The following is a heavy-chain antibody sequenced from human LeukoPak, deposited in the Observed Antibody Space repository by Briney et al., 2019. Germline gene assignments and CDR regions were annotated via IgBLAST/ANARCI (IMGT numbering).Heavy chain of an antibody. D-gene: IGHD1-26*01. CDR2: IYTSGST. CDR3: ARSSPVGATFYFDY. CDR1: GGSISSGSYY. V-gene: IGHV4-61*02. Sequence: SETLSLTCTVSGGSISSGSYYWSWIRQTAGKGLEWIGRIYTSGSTNYNPSLNRPATISVDTSKNQFSLKLSSVTAADTAVYYCARSSPVGATFYFDYWGQGTLVTVSS. J-gene: IGHJ4*02.